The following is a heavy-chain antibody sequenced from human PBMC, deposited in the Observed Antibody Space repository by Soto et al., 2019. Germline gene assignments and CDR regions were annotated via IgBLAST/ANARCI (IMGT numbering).Heavy chain of an antibody. D-gene: IGHD4-17*01. CDR3: ARTLTTTEGMDV. Sequence: QVQLQESGPGLVKHSKTLSLTCTVSGGSISSGDYYWSWISQPPGKGLEWIGYIYYSGSTYYNPALKRRGTIAVDTSKNQFSLQLSSVTAADTAVYYCARTLTTTEGMDVWGQGTTVTVSS. J-gene: IGHJ6*02. V-gene: IGHV4-30-4*01. CDR1: GGSISSGDYY. CDR2: IYYSGST.